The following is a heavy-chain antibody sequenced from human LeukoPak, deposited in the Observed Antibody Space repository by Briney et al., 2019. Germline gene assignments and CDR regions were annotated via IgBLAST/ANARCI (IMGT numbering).Heavy chain of an antibody. CDR1: GGSISSSTYY. J-gene: IGHJ4*02. V-gene: IGHV4-39*07. CDR2: IFYIGST. D-gene: IGHD4-17*01. CDR3: ARGPDTVTTATLDN. Sequence: PPETLSLTCTVSGGSISSSTYYWGWVRQPPGKGLDWIGSIFYIGSTQYTQYNPSLKSRVTISADTSKNQFSLKLRSVTAADTAVYYCARGPDTVTTATLDNWGQGTLVTVSS.